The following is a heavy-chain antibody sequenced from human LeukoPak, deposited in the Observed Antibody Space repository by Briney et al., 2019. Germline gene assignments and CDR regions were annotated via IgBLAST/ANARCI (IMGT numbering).Heavy chain of an antibody. CDR3: ARGPRGSFIVVGFEFDY. D-gene: IGHD3-22*01. V-gene: IGHV4-30-2*01. Sequence: SETLSLTCAVSGGSISSGGYSWSWIRQPPGTGLEWIGYIYHSGSTYYNPSLKSRVTISVVRSKNQFSLKLSSVTAADTAMYYCARGPRGSFIVVGFEFDYWGQGTLVTVSS. J-gene: IGHJ4*02. CDR1: GGSISSGGYS. CDR2: IYHSGST.